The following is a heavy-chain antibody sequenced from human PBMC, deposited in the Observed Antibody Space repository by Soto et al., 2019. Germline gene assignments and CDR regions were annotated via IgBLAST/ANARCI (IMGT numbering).Heavy chain of an antibody. Sequence: GGSLRLSCAASGFTFSSYGMHWVRQAPGKGLEWVAVISYDGSNKYYADSVKGRFTISRDNSKNTLYLQMNSLRAEDTAVYYCAKDGVSITGTTGIDYWGQGTLVTVPQ. CDR3: AKDGVSITGTTGIDY. D-gene: IGHD1-7*01. CDR2: ISYDGSNK. V-gene: IGHV3-30*18. CDR1: GFTFSSYG. J-gene: IGHJ4*02.